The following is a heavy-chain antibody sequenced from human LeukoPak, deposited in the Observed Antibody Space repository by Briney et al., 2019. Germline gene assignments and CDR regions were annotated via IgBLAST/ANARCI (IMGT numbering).Heavy chain of an antibody. CDR3: AKDGDGYHN. V-gene: IGHV3-30-3*01. CDR2: ISYDGSNK. CDR1: GFTFSNYA. Sequence: GGSLRLSCAASGFTFSNYAIHWVRQAPGKGLEWVAVISYDGSNKYYADSVKGRFTISRDNSKNTLYLQMNSLTAEDTAMYYCAKDGDGYHNWGQGALVTVSS. D-gene: IGHD3-9*01. J-gene: IGHJ4*02.